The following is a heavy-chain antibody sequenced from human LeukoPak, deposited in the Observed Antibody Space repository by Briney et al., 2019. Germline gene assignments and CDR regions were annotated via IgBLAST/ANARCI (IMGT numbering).Heavy chain of an antibody. CDR3: ARGGKCSDGKCYLIDY. V-gene: IGHV3-30*04. CDR1: GLTFSNSA. Sequence: AGSLRLSCVASGLTFSNSAMHWVRQAPGKGLEWVAIMSFDGSHERYGDSVKGRFTLSRDNSKNTLYLQINSLRTEDTAVYYCARGGKCSDGKCYLIDYWGQGTLVTVSS. CDR2: MSFDGSHE. J-gene: IGHJ4*02. D-gene: IGHD2-15*01.